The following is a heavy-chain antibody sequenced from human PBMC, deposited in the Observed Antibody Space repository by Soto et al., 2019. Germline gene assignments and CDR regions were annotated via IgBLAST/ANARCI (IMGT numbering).Heavy chain of an antibody. J-gene: IGHJ4*02. V-gene: IGHV3-21*01. CDR1: GFTFSSYS. D-gene: IGHD5-18*01. Sequence: GGSLRLSCAASGFTFSSYSMNWVRQAPGKGLEWVSSISSSSSYIYYADSVKGRFTVSRDNAKNSLYLQMNSLRAEDTAVYYCARERYSYGLLDYWGQGTLVTVSS. CDR2: ISSSSSYI. CDR3: ARERYSYGLLDY.